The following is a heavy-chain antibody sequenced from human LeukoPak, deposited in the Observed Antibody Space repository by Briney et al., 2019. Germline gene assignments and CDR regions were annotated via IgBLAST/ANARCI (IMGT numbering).Heavy chain of an antibody. D-gene: IGHD3-10*01. Sequence: GGSLRLSCAASGFTFSSYGMHWVRQAPGKGLEWVAVISYDGSNKYYADSVKGRFTISRDNSKNTLYPQMNSLRAEDTAVYYCAKASRWFGELFLPTPFDYWGQGTLVTVSS. J-gene: IGHJ4*02. V-gene: IGHV3-30*18. CDR3: AKASRWFGELFLPTPFDY. CDR1: GFTFSSYG. CDR2: ISYDGSNK.